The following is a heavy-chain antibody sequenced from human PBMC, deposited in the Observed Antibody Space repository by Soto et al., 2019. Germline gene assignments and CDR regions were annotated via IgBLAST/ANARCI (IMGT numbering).Heavy chain of an antibody. D-gene: IGHD4-17*01. CDR3: ARSSVTTFYFDY. Sequence: GGSLRLSCAASGFTVSSNYMNWVRQAPGKGLEWVSVIYSGGSTYYADSVKGRFTISRDNSKNTLYLQMNSLRAEDTAVYYCARSSVTTFYFDYWGQGTLVTVSS. V-gene: IGHV3-66*01. J-gene: IGHJ4*02. CDR2: IYSGGST. CDR1: GFTVSSNY.